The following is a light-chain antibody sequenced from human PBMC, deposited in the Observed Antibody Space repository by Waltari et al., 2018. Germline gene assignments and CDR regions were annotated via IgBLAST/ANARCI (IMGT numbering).Light chain of an antibody. CDR3: QAWDSSNVV. CDR2: QDT. CDR1: KLGQKF. V-gene: IGLV3-1*01. J-gene: IGLJ2*01. Sequence: SYELIQPPSVSVSPGQTASITCSGDKLGQKFAWWYQQKPGQSPVLLIYQDTKRPSGIPERFSGSNSGNTATLTISGTQAMDEADYYCQAWDSSNVVFGGGTKLTVL.